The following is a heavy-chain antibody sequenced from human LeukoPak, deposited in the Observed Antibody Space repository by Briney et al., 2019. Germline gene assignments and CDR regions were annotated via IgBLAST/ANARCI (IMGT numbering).Heavy chain of an antibody. CDR2: IIPIFGTA. D-gene: IGHD6-19*01. CDR3: ARARGEYSSGWLYYFDY. Sequence: GASVKVSCKASGGTFSSYAISWVRQAPGQGLEWMGGIIPIFGTANYAQKFQGRVTITADESTSTAYMELSSLRSEDTAVYYCARARGEYSSGWLYYFDYWGQGTPVTVSS. V-gene: IGHV1-69*13. J-gene: IGHJ4*02. CDR1: GGTFSSYA.